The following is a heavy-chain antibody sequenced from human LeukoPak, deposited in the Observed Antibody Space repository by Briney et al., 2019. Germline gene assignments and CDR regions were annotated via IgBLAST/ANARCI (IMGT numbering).Heavy chain of an antibody. V-gene: IGHV3-74*01. CDR3: VRGAYYFYGLDV. D-gene: IGHD3-16*01. J-gene: IGHJ6*02. CDR2: INGDGSDT. Sequence: GGFLRLSCAASGFTLSSFWMHWVRQAPGKGLVWVAQINGDGSDTSYADSMKGRFTISRDNAKNTLYLHINSLRAEDTAVFYCVRGAYYFYGLDVWGQGTTVTASS. CDR1: GFTLSSFW.